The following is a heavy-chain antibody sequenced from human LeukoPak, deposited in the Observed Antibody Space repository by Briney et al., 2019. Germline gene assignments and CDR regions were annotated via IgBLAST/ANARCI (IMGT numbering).Heavy chain of an antibody. V-gene: IGHV5-51*01. J-gene: IGHJ3*02. D-gene: IGHD3-10*01. CDR2: IYPGDSDT. CDR3: ARVQIRGVTIDAFDI. Sequence: GESLKISCKGSGYSFTSYWIGWVRQMPGKGLEWMGIIYPGDSDTRYSPSFQGQGTISADKSISTAYLQWSSLKASDTAMYYCARVQIRGVTIDAFDIWGQGTMVTVSS. CDR1: GYSFTSYW.